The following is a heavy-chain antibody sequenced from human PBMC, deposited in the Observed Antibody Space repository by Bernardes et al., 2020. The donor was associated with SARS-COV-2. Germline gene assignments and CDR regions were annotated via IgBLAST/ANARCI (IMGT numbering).Heavy chain of an antibody. J-gene: IGHJ5*02. CDR1: GDTSASYA. CDR2: NNSRSCST. CDR3: AREPIAARPGIWFDT. Sequence: FAVHVPCKAPGDTSASYAFSWVRQDPAQRLEPMGRNNSRSCSTNYAQDFQGRVTITADESSSTAYMELGSLRTEDTALYDCAREPIAARPGIWFDTWGQGPLVTVSS. D-gene: IGHD6-6*01. V-gene: IGHV1-69*13.